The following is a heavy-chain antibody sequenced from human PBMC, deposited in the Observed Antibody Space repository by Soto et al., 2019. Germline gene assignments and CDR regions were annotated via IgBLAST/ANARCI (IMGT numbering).Heavy chain of an antibody. D-gene: IGHD3-10*01. V-gene: IGHV1-18*01. Sequence: QVHLVQSGAEVKKPGASVRVSCKISGNTFASYGINWVRQAPGQGLEWMGWISVYNGQKNYAQSRPDRVTLTADTSTSTAYTELKTLRSDHTAVYYCAIRRVTLVRGIVTFDYWGQGTLVTVSS. CDR3: AIRRVTLVRGIVTFDY. CDR1: GNTFASYG. CDR2: ISVYNGQK. J-gene: IGHJ4*02.